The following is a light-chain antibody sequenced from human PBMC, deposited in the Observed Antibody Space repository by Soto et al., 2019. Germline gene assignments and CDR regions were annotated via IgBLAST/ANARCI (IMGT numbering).Light chain of an antibody. CDR2: GVS. V-gene: IGKV3-15*01. Sequence: IGVTKSAAALSVSKGERATLSCRASQSVSSNLAWYQQKPGQAPRLLIYGVSTRATGIPARFSGSGSGTDFTLTISRLEPEDFAVYYCQQRSNWPPLPFGGGSNVDI. CDR3: QQRSNWPPLP. J-gene: IGKJ4*01. CDR1: QSVSSN.